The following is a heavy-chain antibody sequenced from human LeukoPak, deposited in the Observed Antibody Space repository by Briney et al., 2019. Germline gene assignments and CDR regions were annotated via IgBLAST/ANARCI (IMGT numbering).Heavy chain of an antibody. V-gene: IGHV4-34*01. J-gene: IGHJ4*02. CDR1: GGSFSGYY. CDR3: ARLVAAAGTSGD. CDR2: INHSGST. D-gene: IGHD6-13*01. Sequence: TPSETLSLTCAVYGGSFSGYYWSWIRQPPGKGLEWIGEINHSGSTNYNPSLKSRVTISVDTSKNQFSLKLSSVTAADTAVYYCARLVAAAGTSGDWGQGTLATVSS.